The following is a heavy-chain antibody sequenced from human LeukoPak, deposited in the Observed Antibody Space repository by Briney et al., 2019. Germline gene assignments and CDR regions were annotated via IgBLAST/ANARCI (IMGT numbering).Heavy chain of an antibody. V-gene: IGHV1-18*04. Sequence: PAASVKVSCKASGYTFTGYYMHWVRQAPGQGPEWMGWITGNKGNTNYTQKFQGRLTLTRDTSTSTAYMDLRSLRYDDTAVYYCARGSDYGSHPSHPMNWGQGTMVTVSS. CDR2: ITGNKGNT. CDR1: GYTFTGYY. D-gene: IGHD4-17*01. J-gene: IGHJ3*01. CDR3: ARGSDYGSHPSHPMN.